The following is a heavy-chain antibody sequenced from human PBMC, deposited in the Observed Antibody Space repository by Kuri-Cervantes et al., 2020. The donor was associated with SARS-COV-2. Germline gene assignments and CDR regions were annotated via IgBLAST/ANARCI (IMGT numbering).Heavy chain of an antibody. CDR1: GFTFSDYY. CDR2: ISSSGSTI. V-gene: IGHV3-11*04. D-gene: IGHD6-6*01. J-gene: IGHJ4*02. Sequence: GESLKISCAASGFTFSDYYMSWIRQAPGKGLEWVSYISSSGSTIYYADSVKGRFTISRDNAKNSLYLQMNSLRAEDTALYYCAREAPALRSSPFDNWGQGTLVTVSS. CDR3: AREAPALRSSPFDN.